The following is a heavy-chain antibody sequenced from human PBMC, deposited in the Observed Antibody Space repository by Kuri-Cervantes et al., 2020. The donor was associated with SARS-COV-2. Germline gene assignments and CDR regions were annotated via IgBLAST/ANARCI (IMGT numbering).Heavy chain of an antibody. CDR3: ARSRIAVADWYFDL. CDR1: GGSISSYY. Sequence: ESLKISCTVSGGSISSYYWSWIRQPAGKGLEWIGRIYTSGSTNYNPSLKSRVTMSVDTSKNQFSLKLSSVTAADTAVYYCARSRIAVADWYFDLWGRGNQVTVSS. CDR2: IYTSGST. D-gene: IGHD6-19*01. J-gene: IGHJ2*01. V-gene: IGHV4-4*07.